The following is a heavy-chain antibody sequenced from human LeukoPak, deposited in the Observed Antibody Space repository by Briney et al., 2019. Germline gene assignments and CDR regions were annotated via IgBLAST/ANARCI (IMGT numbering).Heavy chain of an antibody. CDR3: ARTSSGLHMDV. D-gene: IGHD6-19*01. J-gene: IGHJ6*02. CDR2: IYSGGST. Sequence: PGGSLRLSCAASGFTVSSNYMSWVRQAPGKGLVWVSVIYSGGSTYYADSVKGRFTISRHNSKNTLYLQMNSLRAEDTAVYYRARTSSGLHMDVWGQGTTVTVSS. CDR1: GFTVSSNY. V-gene: IGHV3-53*04.